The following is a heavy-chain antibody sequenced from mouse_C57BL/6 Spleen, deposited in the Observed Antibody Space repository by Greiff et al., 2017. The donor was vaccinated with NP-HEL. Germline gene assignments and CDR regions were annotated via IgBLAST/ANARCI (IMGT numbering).Heavy chain of an antibody. D-gene: IGHD2-3*01. CDR3: ARSDDGYYTDAMDY. CDR2: IYPRSGNT. J-gene: IGHJ4*01. V-gene: IGHV1-81*01. CDR1: GYTFTSYG. Sequence: VQLQQSGAELARPGASVKLSCKASGYTFTSYGISWVKQRTGQGLEWIGEIYPRSGNTYYNEKFKGKATLTADKSSSTAYMELRSLTSEDSAVYFCARSDDGYYTDAMDYWGQGTSVTVSS.